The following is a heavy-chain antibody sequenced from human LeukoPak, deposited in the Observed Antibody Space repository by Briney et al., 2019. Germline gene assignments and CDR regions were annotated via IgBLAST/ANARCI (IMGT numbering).Heavy chain of an antibody. CDR3: AGCSITSCYRGGGFDY. J-gene: IGHJ4*02. V-gene: IGHV1-69*02. CDR2: IIPILGIA. Sequence: SVKVSCKASGGTFSSYTISWVRQAPGQGLEWMGRIIPILGIANYAQKFQGRVTITADKSTSTAYMELSSLRSEVTAVYHCAGCSITSCYRGGGFDYWGQGTLVTVSS. D-gene: IGHD2-2*01. CDR1: GGTFSSYT.